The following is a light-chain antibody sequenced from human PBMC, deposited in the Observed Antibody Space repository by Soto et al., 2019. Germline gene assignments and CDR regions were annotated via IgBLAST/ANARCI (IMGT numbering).Light chain of an antibody. CDR1: ESVIKY. V-gene: IGKV3-20*01. Sequence: EIVLTQSPGTLSLSPGERATISCRASESVIKYLAWYQQKPGQAPRLLIHGASSRATGIPDRFSGSGSGTDFTLTINRLEPEDFAVYYSKQYSSSPPITFGQGTRLEIK. CDR3: KQYSSSPPIT. CDR2: GAS. J-gene: IGKJ5*01.